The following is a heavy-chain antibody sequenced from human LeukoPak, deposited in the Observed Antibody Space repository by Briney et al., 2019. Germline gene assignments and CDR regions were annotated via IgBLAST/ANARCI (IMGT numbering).Heavy chain of an antibody. CDR3: ARERDFWSGYYRVLDWFDP. J-gene: IGHJ5*02. Sequence: GASVKVSCKDSGGTFSSYAISWVRQAPGQGLEWMGGIIPIFGTANYAQKFQGRVTITADESTSTAYMELSSLRSEDTAVYYCARERDFWSGYYRVLDWFDPWGQGTLVTVSS. V-gene: IGHV1-69*13. CDR2: IIPIFGTA. D-gene: IGHD3-3*01. CDR1: GGTFSSYA.